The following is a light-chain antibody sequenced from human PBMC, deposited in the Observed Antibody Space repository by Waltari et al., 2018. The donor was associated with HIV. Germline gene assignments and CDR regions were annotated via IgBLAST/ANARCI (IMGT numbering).Light chain of an antibody. J-gene: IGKJ4*01. CDR1: QSVSYTSNNKNY. CDR3: QQYYTTPLT. Sequence: DIVMTQSPDSLAVSLGERATINCKSSQSVSYTSNNKNYLAWYQQKPGQPPKLLIYWVSTRESGVPDRFSGSGSGTDFTLTITSLQAEDVAVYYCQQYYTTPLTFGGGTKVEIK. CDR2: WVS. V-gene: IGKV4-1*01.